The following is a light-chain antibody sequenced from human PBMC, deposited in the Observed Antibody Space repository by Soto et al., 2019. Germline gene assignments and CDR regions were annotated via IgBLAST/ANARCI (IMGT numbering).Light chain of an antibody. V-gene: IGKV1-5*01. Sequence: DIPMTQSPSTLSASVGDXVTISCWASQSISSWLAWYQQKPGKAPKLIIYDASSLESGVPSRFSGSGSGTEFTLTISSLQPDDFATYYCQQYNSYLITLGQGTRLEIK. CDR2: DAS. CDR1: QSISSW. J-gene: IGKJ5*01. CDR3: QQYNSYLIT.